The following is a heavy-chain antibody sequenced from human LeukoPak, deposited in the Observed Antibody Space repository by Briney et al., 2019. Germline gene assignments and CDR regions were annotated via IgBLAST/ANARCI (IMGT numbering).Heavy chain of an antibody. J-gene: IGHJ3*02. V-gene: IGHV3-74*03. Sequence: PGGSLSLSCVASGFSLRDYWMHWVRQAPGKGLVWVSRIDYYGTTTTYADSVKGRFTISKDDAKNTFYLQMNSLRVEDTAVYYCARITGRPNDGLNIWGQGAMVIVSS. D-gene: IGHD2-8*02. CDR3: ARITGRPNDGLNI. CDR1: GFSLRDYW. CDR2: IDYYGTTT.